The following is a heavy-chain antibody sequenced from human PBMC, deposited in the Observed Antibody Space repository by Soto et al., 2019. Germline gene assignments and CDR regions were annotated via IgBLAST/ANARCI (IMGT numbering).Heavy chain of an antibody. J-gene: IGHJ6*03. CDR2: MNHSGRT. CDR3: VRCKVVVVPAASVVRSYYYMDV. D-gene: IGHD2-2*01. Sequence: SETLSLTCAVYGGSFSGYYWSWIRQPPGKGLECSREMNHSGRTNYYAYRKGRVSISVATSKVQLSLKLSSVTSADMAVYYCVRCKVVVVPAASVVRSYYYMDVWGKGTTVIVSS. CDR1: GGSFSGYY. V-gene: IGHV4-34*01.